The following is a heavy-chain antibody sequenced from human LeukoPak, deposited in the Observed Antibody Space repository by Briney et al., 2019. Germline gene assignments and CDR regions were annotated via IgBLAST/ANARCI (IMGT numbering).Heavy chain of an antibody. D-gene: IGHD5-18*01. CDR2: IYYSGST. CDR1: GGSISSGGYY. CDR3: ARGGIQLWSGYFDY. Sequence: SQTLSLTCTVSGGSISSGGYYWSWIRQHPGKGLEWIGYIYYSGSTYYNPSLKSRVTISVDTSKNQFSLKLSSVTAADTAVYYCARGGIQLWSGYFDYWGQGTLVTVPS. J-gene: IGHJ4*02. V-gene: IGHV4-31*03.